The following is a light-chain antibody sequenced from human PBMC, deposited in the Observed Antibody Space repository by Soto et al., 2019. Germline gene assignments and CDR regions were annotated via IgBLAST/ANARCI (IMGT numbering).Light chain of an antibody. CDR1: QSVSSN. CDR3: QQYNNWPPWT. J-gene: IGKJ1*01. V-gene: IGKV3-15*01. Sequence: EIVMTQAPATLSVSPGXRATLSCRASQSVSSNLAWYQQKPGQAPRLLIYGASTRATGIPARFSGSGSGTEFTLTISSLQSEDFATYYCQQYNNWPPWTVGQVTKLDSK. CDR2: GAS.